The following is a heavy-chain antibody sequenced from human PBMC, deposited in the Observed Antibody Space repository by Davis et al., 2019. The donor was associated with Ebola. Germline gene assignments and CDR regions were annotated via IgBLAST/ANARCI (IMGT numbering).Heavy chain of an antibody. Sequence: GGSLRLSCAASGFTFSSYSMNWVRQAPGKGLEWVSYISSSSSTIYYADSVKGRFTISRDNAKNSLYLQMNSLRDEDTAVYYCAREEANIVVVPAATLYYYYGMDVWGQGTTVTVSS. CDR2: ISSSSSTI. CDR1: GFTFSSYS. V-gene: IGHV3-48*02. D-gene: IGHD2-2*01. J-gene: IGHJ6*02. CDR3: AREEANIVVVPAATLYYYYGMDV.